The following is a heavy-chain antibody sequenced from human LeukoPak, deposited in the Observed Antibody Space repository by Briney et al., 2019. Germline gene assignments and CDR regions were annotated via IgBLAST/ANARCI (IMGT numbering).Heavy chain of an antibody. Sequence: PGGSLRLSCAASGFTFSSYEMNWVRRAPGKGLEWVSYISSSGSTIYYADSVKGRFTISRDNAKNSLYLQMNSLRAEDTAVYYCARDLSGSYAPGYWGQGTLVTVSS. CDR2: ISSSGSTI. CDR1: GFTFSSYE. J-gene: IGHJ4*02. V-gene: IGHV3-48*03. D-gene: IGHD1-26*01. CDR3: ARDLSGSYAPGY.